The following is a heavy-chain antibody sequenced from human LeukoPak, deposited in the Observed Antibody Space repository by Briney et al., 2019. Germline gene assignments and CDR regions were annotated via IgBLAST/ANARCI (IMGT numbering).Heavy chain of an antibody. CDR3: ARDTQYCSSTSCTPYYGMDV. D-gene: IGHD2-2*01. V-gene: IGHV3-30-3*01. CDR1: GFTFSSYA. CDR2: ISYDGSNK. J-gene: IGHJ6*02. Sequence: GGSLRLSCAASGFTFSSYAMHWVRQAPGKGLEWVVVISYDGSNKYYADSVKGRFTISKDNSKNTLYLQMNSLRAEDTAVYYCARDTQYCSSTSCTPYYGMDVWGQGTTVTVSS.